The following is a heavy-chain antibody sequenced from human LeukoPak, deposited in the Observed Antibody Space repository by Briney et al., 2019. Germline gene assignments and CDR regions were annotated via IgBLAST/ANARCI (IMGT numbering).Heavy chain of an antibody. J-gene: IGHJ6*02. Sequence: GGSLRLSCAASGLTVSSNYMSWVRQAPGKGLEWVSVIYSGGSTYYADSVKGRFTISRDNSKNTLYLQMNSLRAEDTAVYYCARVLKERYSSSWYGMDVWGQGTTVTVSS. CDR3: ARVLKERYSSSWYGMDV. V-gene: IGHV3-66*01. D-gene: IGHD6-13*01. CDR1: GLTVSSNY. CDR2: IYSGGST.